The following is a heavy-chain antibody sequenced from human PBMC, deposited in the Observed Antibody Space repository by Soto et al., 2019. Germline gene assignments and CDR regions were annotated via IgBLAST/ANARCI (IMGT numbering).Heavy chain of an antibody. CDR1: GFSLSTSGVG. J-gene: IGHJ4*02. V-gene: IGHV2-5*01. CDR2: IYWNDDK. D-gene: IGHD6-19*01. CDR3: AHSLIAVAGVGFDY. Sequence: SGPTLVNPTQPLTLTCTFSGFSLSTSGVGVGWIRQPPGKALEWLALIYWNDDKRYSPSLKSRLTITKDTSKNQVVLTMTNMDPVDTATYYCAHSLIAVAGVGFDYWGQGTLVTVSS.